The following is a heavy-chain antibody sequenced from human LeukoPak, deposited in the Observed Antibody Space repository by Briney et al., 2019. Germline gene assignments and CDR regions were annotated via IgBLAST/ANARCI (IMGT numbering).Heavy chain of an antibody. CDR2: IYSGVNK. J-gene: IGHJ4*02. Sequence: GSLSLSCEASGFTVSSNYMSWVRQAPGKGLESVSLIYSGVNKYYGDSVKGRFTIYRDNSKNTLYLQMSSLRAEDTAVYYCAGATGLLYPFVYWGQGTLVTVSS. CDR3: AGATGLLYPFVY. CDR1: GFTVSSNY. D-gene: IGHD1-14*01. V-gene: IGHV3-53*01.